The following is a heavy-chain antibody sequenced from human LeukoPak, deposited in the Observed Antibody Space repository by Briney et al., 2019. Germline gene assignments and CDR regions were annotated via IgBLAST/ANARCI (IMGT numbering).Heavy chain of an antibody. J-gene: IGHJ6*02. V-gene: IGHV1-69*13. Sequence: SVKVSCKASGGTFSSYAISWVRQAPGQGLEWMGGIIPIFGTANYAQKFQGRDTITADESTSTAYMELSSLRSEDTAVYYCARESRSSSSFGYYYYGMDVWGQGTTVTVSS. CDR1: GGTFSSYA. D-gene: IGHD6-6*01. CDR2: IIPIFGTA. CDR3: ARESRSSSSFGYYYYGMDV.